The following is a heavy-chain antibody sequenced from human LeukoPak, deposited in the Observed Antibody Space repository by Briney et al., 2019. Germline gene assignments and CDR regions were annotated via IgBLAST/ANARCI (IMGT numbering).Heavy chain of an antibody. V-gene: IGHV3-53*01. D-gene: IGHD1-26*01. J-gene: IGHJ2*01. CDR3: TTGIVGATHRYFDL. Sequence: GGSLRLSCAASGFTVSSNYMSWVRQAPGKGLEWVSVIYSGGSTYYADSVKGRFTISRDNSKDTLYLQMNSLKTEDTAVYYCTTGIVGATHRYFDLWGRGTLLTVSS. CDR1: GFTVSSNY. CDR2: IYSGGST.